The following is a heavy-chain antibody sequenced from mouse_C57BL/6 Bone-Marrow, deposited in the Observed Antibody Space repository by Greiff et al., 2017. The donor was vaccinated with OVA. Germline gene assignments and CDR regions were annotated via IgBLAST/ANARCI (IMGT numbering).Heavy chain of an antibody. V-gene: IGHV3-8*01. CDR2: ISYSGST. CDR1: GYTITSDY. Sequence: VQLKESGPGLAKPSQTLSLTCSVTGYTITSDYWNWIRKFPGNKLEYMGYISYSGSTNYNPYLKSRISITRDTTKTLYYLLLNSVTTEDTTTYYGASLERDWFSCFDVWGTGTTVTVSA. D-gene: IGHD2-2*01. J-gene: IGHJ1*03. CDR3: ASLERDWFSCFDV.